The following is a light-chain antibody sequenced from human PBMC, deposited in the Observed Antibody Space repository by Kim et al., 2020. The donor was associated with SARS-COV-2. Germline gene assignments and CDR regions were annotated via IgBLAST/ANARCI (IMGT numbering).Light chain of an antibody. V-gene: IGKV1-9*01. CDR3: QQLNSYPIT. CDR2: AAS. CDR1: QGISSY. J-gene: IGKJ5*01. Sequence: GSVGGKVPITCRAIQGISSYLAWYQQRPGRAPKLLIYAASTLQSGVPTRFSGSGSGTEFTLTISSLQPEDFATYYCQQLNSYPITFGQGKRLEIK.